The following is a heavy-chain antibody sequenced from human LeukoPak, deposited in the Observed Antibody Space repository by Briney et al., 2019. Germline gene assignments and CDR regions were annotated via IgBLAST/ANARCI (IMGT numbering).Heavy chain of an antibody. Sequence: PSETLSLTCTVSGVSISSYYWSWIRQPPGKGLEWIGYIYYSGSTNYNPSLKSRVTISVDTSKNQFSLKLSSVTAADTAVYYCARAQEYCSGGSCYYFDYWGQGTLVTVSS. D-gene: IGHD2-15*01. CDR3: ARAQEYCSGGSCYYFDY. J-gene: IGHJ4*02. CDR1: GVSISSYY. V-gene: IGHV4-59*01. CDR2: IYYSGST.